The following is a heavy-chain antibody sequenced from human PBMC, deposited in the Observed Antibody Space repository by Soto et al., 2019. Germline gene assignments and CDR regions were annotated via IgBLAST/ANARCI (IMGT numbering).Heavy chain of an antibody. CDR2: IYYSGST. CDR3: ARGGVWFGELLYQGPAGH. CDR1: GGSISSSSYY. D-gene: IGHD3-10*01. V-gene: IGHV4-39*01. J-gene: IGHJ4*02. Sequence: QLQLQESGPGLVKPSETLSLTCTVSGGSISSSSYYWGWIRQPPGKGLEWIGSIYYSGSTYYNPSLKSRVTISVDTSKNQFSLKLSSVTAADTAVYYCARGGVWFGELLYQGPAGHWGQGTLVTVSS.